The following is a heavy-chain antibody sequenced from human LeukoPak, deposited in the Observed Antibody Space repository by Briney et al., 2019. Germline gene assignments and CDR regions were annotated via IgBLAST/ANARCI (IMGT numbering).Heavy chain of an antibody. CDR1: GGSFSGYY. V-gene: IGHV4-34*01. CDR2: INHSGST. Sequence: PPETLSLTCAVYGGSFSGYYWSWIRQPPGKGLEWIGEINHSGSTNYNPSLKSRVTISVDTSKNQFSLKLSSVTAADTAVYYCATLEATIYYFDYWGQGTLVTVSS. D-gene: IGHD5-24*01. CDR3: ATLEATIYYFDY. J-gene: IGHJ4*02.